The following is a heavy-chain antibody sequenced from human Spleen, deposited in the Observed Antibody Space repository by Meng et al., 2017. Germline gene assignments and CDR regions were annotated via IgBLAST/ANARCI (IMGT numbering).Heavy chain of an antibody. CDR2: ISGSGGST. CDR3: ARDYHGSGSHSA. Sequence: GESLKISCAASGFTFSTYAMSWVRQAPGKGLEWVSSISGSGGSTYYANSVKGRFTISKDNSKNTLYLQMNSLRAEDTAVYYCARDYHGSGSHSAWGQGTLVTVSS. J-gene: IGHJ5*02. CDR1: GFTFSTYA. V-gene: IGHV3-23*01. D-gene: IGHD3-10*01.